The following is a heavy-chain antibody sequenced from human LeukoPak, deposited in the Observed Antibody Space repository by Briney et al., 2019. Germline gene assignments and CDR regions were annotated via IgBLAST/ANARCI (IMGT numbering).Heavy chain of an antibody. CDR2: IIPIFGTA. D-gene: IGHD3/OR15-3a*01. CDR3: ARDQMVFGAAANWFDP. J-gene: IGHJ5*02. Sequence: SVKVSCKASGGSFSSYAISWVRQAPGQALEWMGGIIPIFGTANYAQKFQGRVTITADESTSTAYMELSSLRSEDTAGYYCARDQMVFGAAANWFDPWGQGTLVTVSS. CDR1: GGSFSSYA. V-gene: IGHV1-69*01.